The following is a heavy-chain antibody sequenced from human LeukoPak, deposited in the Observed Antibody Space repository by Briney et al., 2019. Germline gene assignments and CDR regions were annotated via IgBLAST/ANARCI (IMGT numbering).Heavy chain of an antibody. V-gene: IGHV3-15*01. CDR2: IKSKTDGGTT. CDR3: TTDSWALYTVKDAFDI. J-gene: IGHJ3*02. Sequence: GGSLRLSCAASGFTFSNAWMSWVRQAPGKGLEWVGRIKSKTDGGTTDYAAPVKGRFTISRDDSKNTLYLQMNSLKTEDTAVYYCTTDSWALYTVKDAFDIWAKGQWSPSLQ. D-gene: IGHD4-17*01. CDR1: GFTFSNAW.